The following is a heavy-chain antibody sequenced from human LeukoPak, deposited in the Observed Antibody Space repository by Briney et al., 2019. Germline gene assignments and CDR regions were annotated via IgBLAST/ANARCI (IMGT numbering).Heavy chain of an antibody. V-gene: IGHV3-23*01. CDR2: ISDNSGRT. D-gene: IGHD3-22*01. CDR1: GFSFRTYA. Sequence: GGSLRLSCAASGFSFRTYAMSLVRQAPGKGLEWVSAISDNSGRTYYADSVKGRFTISRDNSKNTLFVQMNSLRAEDTAVYYCAREYDSSWPSWGQGTLVTVSS. J-gene: IGHJ5*02. CDR3: AREYDSSWPS.